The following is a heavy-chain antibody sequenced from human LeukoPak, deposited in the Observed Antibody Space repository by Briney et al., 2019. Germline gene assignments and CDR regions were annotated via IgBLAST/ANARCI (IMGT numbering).Heavy chain of an antibody. V-gene: IGHV1-2*02. CDR3: ARGRSGYDIDY. CDR1: GYTFTGYY. J-gene: IGHJ4*02. CDR2: INPNSGST. D-gene: IGHD6-25*01. Sequence: ALVKVSCKASGYTFTGYYMHWVRQAPGQGLEWMGWINPNSGSTNYAQKFQGRVTMTRDTSISTAYMELSRLRSDDTAVYYCARGRSGYDIDYWGQGTLVTVSS.